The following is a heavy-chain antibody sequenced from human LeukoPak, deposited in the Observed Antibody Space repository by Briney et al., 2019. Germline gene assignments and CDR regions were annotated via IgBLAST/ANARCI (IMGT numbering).Heavy chain of an antibody. Sequence: KSSETLSLTCAVYGGSFSGYYWSWIRQPPGKGLEWIGEINHSGSTNYNPSLKSRVTISVDTSKNQFSLKLSSVTAADTAVYYCARDRDYDFWSGSRDAFDIWGQGTMVTVSS. CDR3: ARDRDYDFWSGSRDAFDI. V-gene: IGHV4-34*01. J-gene: IGHJ3*02. D-gene: IGHD3-3*01. CDR2: INHSGST. CDR1: GGSFSGYY.